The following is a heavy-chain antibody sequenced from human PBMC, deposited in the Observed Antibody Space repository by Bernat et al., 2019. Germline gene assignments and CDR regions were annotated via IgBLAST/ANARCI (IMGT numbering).Heavy chain of an antibody. Sequence: QVQLVQSGAEVKKPGASVKVSCKASGYTFTGYYMHWVRQAPGQGLEWMGWINPNSGGTNYAQKFQGRVTMTRDTSISIAYMELSRLRSDDTAVYYCARDARYFDWLLYNPHNWFDHWGQGTLVTVSS. D-gene: IGHD3-9*01. CDR1: GYTFTGYY. CDR3: ARDARYFDWLLYNPHNWFDH. V-gene: IGHV1-2*02. CDR2: INPNSGGT. J-gene: IGHJ5*02.